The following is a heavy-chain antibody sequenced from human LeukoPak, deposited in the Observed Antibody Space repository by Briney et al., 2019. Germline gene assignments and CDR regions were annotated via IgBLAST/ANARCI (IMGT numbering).Heavy chain of an antibody. J-gene: IGHJ4*02. Sequence: ASVKVSCKASGYTFTSNYIHWLRQAPGQGLESMGIVNPGGGGTSYAQKFQGRVTMTRDTSTTTVYMELSSLRSEDTAVYYCARVKSCGGDCYYFDFWGQGTLVTVSS. CDR3: ARVKSCGGDCYYFDF. CDR1: GYTFTSNY. V-gene: IGHV1-46*01. CDR2: VNPGGGGT. D-gene: IGHD2-21*02.